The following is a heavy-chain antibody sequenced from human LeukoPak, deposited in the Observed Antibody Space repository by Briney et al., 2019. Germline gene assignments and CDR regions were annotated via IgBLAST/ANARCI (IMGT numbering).Heavy chain of an antibody. V-gene: IGHV1-3*01. CDR1: GYTFTSYA. D-gene: IGHD1-14*01. J-gene: IGHJ4*02. Sequence: ASVKVSCKASGYTFTSYAMHWVRQAPGQRLEWMGWINAGNSNTKYSQKFQGRVTITRDTSASTAYMELSSLRSEDTAVYYCARDQRVGATGDYWGQGTLVTVSS. CDR2: INAGNSNT. CDR3: ARDQRVGATGDY.